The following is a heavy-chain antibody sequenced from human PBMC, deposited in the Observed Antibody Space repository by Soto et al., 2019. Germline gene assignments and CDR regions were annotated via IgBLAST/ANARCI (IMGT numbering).Heavy chain of an antibody. Sequence: GGSLRLSCAAPGFTFSSYAMSWVRQAPGKGLEWVSAISGSGGSTYYADSVKGRFTISRDNSKNTLYLQMNSLRAEDTAVYYCAKASHDYGDYTVDYWGQGTLVTVSS. CDR3: AKASHDYGDYTVDY. J-gene: IGHJ4*02. CDR2: ISGSGGST. V-gene: IGHV3-23*01. CDR1: GFTFSSYA. D-gene: IGHD4-17*01.